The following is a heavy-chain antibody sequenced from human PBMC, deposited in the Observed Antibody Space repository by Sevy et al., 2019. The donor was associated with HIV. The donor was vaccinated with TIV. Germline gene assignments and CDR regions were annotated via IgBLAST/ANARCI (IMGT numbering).Heavy chain of an antibody. Sequence: GGSLRLSCAASGFTFSNYAMNWVRQAPGKGLEWVSGISGSGGSGDKTNYADSVKGRFTISRDDSKNSLYLPLNSLRAEDTAIYYCARKYDSSGYFDYWGQGTLVTVSS. CDR3: ARKYDSSGYFDY. D-gene: IGHD3-22*01. CDR2: ISGSGGSGDKT. CDR1: GFTFSNYA. J-gene: IGHJ4*02. V-gene: IGHV3-23*01.